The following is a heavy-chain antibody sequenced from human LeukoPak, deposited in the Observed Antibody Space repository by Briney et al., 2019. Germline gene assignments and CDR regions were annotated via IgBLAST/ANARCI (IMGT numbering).Heavy chain of an antibody. CDR2: IKSKTDGGTT. Sequence: MTGGSPRLSCAASGFTFSNAWMSWVRQAPGKGLEWVGRIKSKTDGGTTDYAASVKGRFTISRDDSKNTLYLQMNSLKTEDTAVYYCTTGSPNVDTPGTPDPDYWDQGTLVTVSS. J-gene: IGHJ4*02. CDR1: GFTFSNAW. D-gene: IGHD5-18*01. CDR3: TTGSPNVDTPGTPDPDY. V-gene: IGHV3-15*01.